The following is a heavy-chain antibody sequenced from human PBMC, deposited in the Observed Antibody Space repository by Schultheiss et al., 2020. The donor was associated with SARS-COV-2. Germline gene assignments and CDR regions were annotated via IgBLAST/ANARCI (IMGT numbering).Heavy chain of an antibody. D-gene: IGHD3-10*01. Sequence: ASVKVSCKASGYTFTGYGISWVRQAPGQGLEWMGWISAYNGNTNYAQKLQGRVTMTTDTSTSTAYMELRSLRSDDTAVYYCARGSLLWFGPVPYYYYGMDVWGQGTTVTVSS. V-gene: IGHV1-18*01. CDR2: ISAYNGNT. J-gene: IGHJ6*02. CDR3: ARGSLLWFGPVPYYYYGMDV. CDR1: GYTFTGYG.